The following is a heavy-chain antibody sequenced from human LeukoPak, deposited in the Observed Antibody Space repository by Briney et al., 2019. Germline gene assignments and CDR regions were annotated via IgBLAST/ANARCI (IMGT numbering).Heavy chain of an antibody. CDR3: ATPSTGVAATFDS. CDR2: IYYSGNS. D-gene: IGHD2-15*01. J-gene: IGHJ4*02. V-gene: IGHV4-59*01. Sequence: SETLSLTCTVSGGSISNYYWSWIRQPPGKGLEWIGYIYYSGNSNYNPSLKSRVTISADTSKNEFSLKLSSVTAADTAIYYCATPSTGVAATFDSWGQGALVTVSS. CDR1: GGSISNYY.